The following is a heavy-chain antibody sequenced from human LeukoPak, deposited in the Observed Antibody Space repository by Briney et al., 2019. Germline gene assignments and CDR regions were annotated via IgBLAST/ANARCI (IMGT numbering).Heavy chain of an antibody. Sequence: ASVKVSCKASGYTFTSYGISWVRQAPGQGLEWMGWISAYNGNTNYAQKLQGRVTMTTDTSTSTAYMELRSLRSDDTAVYYCARSQYYDILTGYYRTLGFDYWGQGTLDTVSS. J-gene: IGHJ4*02. CDR1: GYTFTSYG. V-gene: IGHV1-18*01. D-gene: IGHD3-9*01. CDR3: ARSQYYDILTGYYRTLGFDY. CDR2: ISAYNGNT.